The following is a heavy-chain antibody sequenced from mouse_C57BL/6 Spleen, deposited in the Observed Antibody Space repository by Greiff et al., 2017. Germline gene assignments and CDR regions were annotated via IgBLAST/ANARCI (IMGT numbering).Heavy chain of an antibody. CDR1: GFTFSDYG. V-gene: IGHV5-17*01. CDR2: ISSVIGTI. CDR3: ARNYYDGGSYIYVGC. J-gene: IGHJ2*01. Sequence: DVKLVESGGGLVKPGGSLKLSCAASGFTFSDYGMHWVRQAPEKGLEWVAYISSVIGTIYYVVTVKGGVTIFRDNAKNTLFLRMTSLRSADTAMYYCARNYYDGGSYIYVGCWGEGTTLTVSS. D-gene: IGHD1-1*01.